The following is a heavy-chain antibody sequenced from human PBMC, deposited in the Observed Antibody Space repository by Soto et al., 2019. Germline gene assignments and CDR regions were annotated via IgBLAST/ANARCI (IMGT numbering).Heavy chain of an antibody. V-gene: IGHV3-23*01. J-gene: IGHJ6*02. CDR3: ANRPRYYNMDV. CDR1: QFTFSSYA. CDR2: ISGSGGNT. Sequence: PGGSLRLSCAASQFTFSSYAMTWVRQAPGKGLEWVSGISGSGGNTYYADSVKGRFTISRGNSKNTLYLQMNSLRADDTAIYFCANRPRYYNMDVWGQGTTVTVSS.